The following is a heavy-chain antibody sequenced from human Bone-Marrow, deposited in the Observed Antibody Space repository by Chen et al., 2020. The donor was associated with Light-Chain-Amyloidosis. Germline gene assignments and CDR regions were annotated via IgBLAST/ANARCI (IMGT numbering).Heavy chain of an antibody. CDR3: AKAAVDKPMGRYIWDF. J-gene: IGHJ4*02. CDR1: GYTCTDFH. D-gene: IGHD5-18*01. V-gene: IGHV1-2*07. CDR2: FNPKTLAT. Sequence: QVHLVQSGAEMKKPGASVKVSCKTSGYTCTDFHIHWLRQAPGQGHAWVGWFNPKTLATNYLHRYQERGIMTGDTSTSTAHMELTGLTSDDTAVYYCAKAAVDKPMGRYIWDFWGQGTLVTVSS.